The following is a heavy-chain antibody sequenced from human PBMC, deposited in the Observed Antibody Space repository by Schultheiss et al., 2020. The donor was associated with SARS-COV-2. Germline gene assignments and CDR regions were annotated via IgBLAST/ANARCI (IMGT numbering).Heavy chain of an antibody. J-gene: IGHJ5*02. Sequence: GGSLRLSCAASGFTFSSYAMNWVRQAPGKGLEWVSYISSSGSTIYYADSVKGRFTISRDNAKNTLYLQMNSLRAEDTAVYYCARGGARYCSSTSCYRWFDPWGQGTLVTVSS. CDR3: ARGGARYCSSTSCYRWFDP. V-gene: IGHV3-48*04. CDR1: GFTFSSYA. CDR2: ISSSGSTI. D-gene: IGHD2-2*01.